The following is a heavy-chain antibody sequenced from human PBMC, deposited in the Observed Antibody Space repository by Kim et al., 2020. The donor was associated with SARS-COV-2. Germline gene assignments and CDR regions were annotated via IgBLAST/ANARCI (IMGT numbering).Heavy chain of an antibody. Sequence: GGSLRLSCAASGFTFSSYSMNWVRQAPGKGLEWVSSISSSSSYIYYADSVKGRFTISRDNAKNSLYLQMNSLRAEDTAVYYCARDDYDFWSGYHWGQGTLVTVSS. CDR3: ARDDYDFWSGYH. CDR1: GFTFSSYS. CDR2: ISSSSSYI. J-gene: IGHJ5*02. V-gene: IGHV3-21*01. D-gene: IGHD3-3*01.